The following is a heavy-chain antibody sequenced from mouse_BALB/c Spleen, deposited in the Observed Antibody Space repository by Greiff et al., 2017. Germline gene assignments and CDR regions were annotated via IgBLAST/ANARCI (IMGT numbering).Heavy chain of an antibody. CDR3: AYGNYAMDY. D-gene: IGHD2-1*01. CDR1: GYSITSGYY. CDR2: ISYDGSN. J-gene: IGHJ4*01. V-gene: IGHV3-6*02. Sequence: EVQLQQSGPGLVKPSQSLSLTCSVTGYSITSGYYWNWIRQFPGNKLEWMGYISYDGSNNYNPSLKNRISITRDTSKNQFFLKLNSVTTEDTATYYCAYGNYAMDYWGQGTSVTFSS.